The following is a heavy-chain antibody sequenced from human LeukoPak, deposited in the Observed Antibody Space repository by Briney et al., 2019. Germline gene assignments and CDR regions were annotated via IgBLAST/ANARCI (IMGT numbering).Heavy chain of an antibody. V-gene: IGHV5-51*01. D-gene: IGHD5/OR15-5a*01. Sequence: GESLKISCKGSGYSFTSYWIGWVRQMPGKGLEWMGIIYPGDSDTRYSPSFQGQVTISADKSISTAYLQWSSLKASDTAMYYCAKGSTRDYYYYGMDVWGQGTTVTVSS. J-gene: IGHJ6*02. CDR1: GYSFTSYW. CDR3: AKGSTRDYYYYGMDV. CDR2: IYPGDSDT.